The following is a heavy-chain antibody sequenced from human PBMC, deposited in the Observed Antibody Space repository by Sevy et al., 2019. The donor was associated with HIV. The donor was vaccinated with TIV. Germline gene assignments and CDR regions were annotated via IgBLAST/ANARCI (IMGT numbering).Heavy chain of an antibody. CDR3: AKGRQLVSGRFGTYFDS. CDR2: VSGVVIPHTTQTT. J-gene: IGHJ4*02. D-gene: IGHD6-13*01. V-gene: IGHV3-23*01. CDR1: GFTFSRFG. Sequence: GGSLRLSCVASGFTFSRFGMTWVRQVPGKGLEWVSTVSGVVIPHTTQTTYYADSVKGRFTISRDNSKDSQFLQMNSLRADDTAVYFCAKGRQLVSGRFGTYFDSWGQGILVTVSS.